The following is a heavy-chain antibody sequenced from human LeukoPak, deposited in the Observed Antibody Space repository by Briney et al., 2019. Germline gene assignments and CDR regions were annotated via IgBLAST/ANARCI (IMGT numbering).Heavy chain of an antibody. Sequence: SETLSLTCTVSGGSISSYYWSWIRHPPGKGLEGIGYMYYRGSTNYNPSLKSRVTMSVDTSKNQFSLNLSSVTAADTAVYYCARHGSGSSLDYWGQGTLVTVSS. D-gene: IGHD6-13*01. V-gene: IGHV4-59*08. CDR1: GGSISSYY. CDR2: MYYRGST. J-gene: IGHJ4*02. CDR3: ARHGSGSSLDY.